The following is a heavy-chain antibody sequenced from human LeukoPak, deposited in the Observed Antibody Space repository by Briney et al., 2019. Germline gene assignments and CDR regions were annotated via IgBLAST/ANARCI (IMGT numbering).Heavy chain of an antibody. D-gene: IGHD4-17*01. Sequence: PGGSLRLSCEASGFTFSSYGMHWVRQAPGKGPEWVAFTRYADSVKGRFTISRDNSKNTLYLQMNSLSTEDTAIYYCAKDFGAYVTVTTYYFDYWGQGTLVTVSS. J-gene: IGHJ4*02. CDR2: T. CDR3: AKDFGAYVTVTTYYFDY. V-gene: IGHV3-30*02. CDR1: GFTFSSYG.